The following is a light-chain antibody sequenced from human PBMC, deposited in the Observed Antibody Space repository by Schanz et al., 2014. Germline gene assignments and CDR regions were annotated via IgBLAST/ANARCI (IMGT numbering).Light chain of an antibody. Sequence: EIVLTQSPGTLSLSPGERATLSCRASQRVSNNYLAWYQQKPGQVPRLLIYGASSRAHGIPDRFSGSGSGTDFTLTISRLEPEDFAVYFCQQRANWPRTFGQGTQVEIK. CDR1: QRVSNNY. J-gene: IGKJ1*01. CDR2: GAS. V-gene: IGKV3D-20*02. CDR3: QQRANWPRT.